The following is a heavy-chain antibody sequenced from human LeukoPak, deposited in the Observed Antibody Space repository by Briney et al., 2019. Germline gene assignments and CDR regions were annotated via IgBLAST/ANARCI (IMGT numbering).Heavy chain of an antibody. D-gene: IGHD2-2*01. V-gene: IGHV3-23*01. Sequence: PGGSLRLSCVVSGITLSNYGMSWVRQAPGKGLEWVAGISDRGGSTNYADSVKGRFTIYRDNPKNTLYLQMNSLRSEDTAVYFCAKRGVVIRAVLVVGFHKEAYYFDSWGQGALVTVSS. CDR2: ISDRGGST. J-gene: IGHJ4*02. CDR1: GITLSNYG. CDR3: AKRGVVIRAVLVVGFHKEAYYFDS.